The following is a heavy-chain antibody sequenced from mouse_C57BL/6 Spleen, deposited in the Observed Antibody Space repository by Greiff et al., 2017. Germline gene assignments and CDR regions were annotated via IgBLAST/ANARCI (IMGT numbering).Heavy chain of an antibody. CDR2: INPGSGGT. D-gene: IGHD3-2*02. Sequence: QVQLQQSGAELVRPGTSVKVSCKASGYAFTNYLIEWVKQRPGQGLEWIGVINPGSGGTNYNEKFKGKATLTADKSSSTAYMQLSSLTSENSAVDFCARSGGNGGLAYWGQGTRVTVSA. CDR1: GYAFTNYL. V-gene: IGHV1-54*01. CDR3: ARSGGNGGLAY. J-gene: IGHJ3*01.